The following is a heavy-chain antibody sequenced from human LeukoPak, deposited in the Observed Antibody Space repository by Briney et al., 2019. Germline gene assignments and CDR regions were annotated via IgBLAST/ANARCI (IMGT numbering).Heavy chain of an antibody. CDR3: ARTIVVVITSHDAFDI. D-gene: IGHD3-22*01. J-gene: IGHJ3*02. Sequence: SETLSLTCAVYGGSFSGYYWSWIRQPPGKGLEWIGYIYYSGSTYYNPSLKSRVTISVDTSKNQFSLKLSSVTAADTAVYYCARTIVVVITSHDAFDIWGQGTMVAVSS. CDR2: IYYSGST. V-gene: IGHV4-30-4*01. CDR1: GGSFSGYY.